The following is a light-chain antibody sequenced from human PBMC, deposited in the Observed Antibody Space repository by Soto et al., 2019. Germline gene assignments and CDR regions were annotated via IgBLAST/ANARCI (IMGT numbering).Light chain of an antibody. CDR2: GES. J-gene: IGKJ1*01. CDR3: QQYNNWPQT. CDR1: QSFSSN. Sequence: EIVMTQSPATLSVSPGERATLSCRARQSFSSNLAWYQHKPGQAPRLLIYGESTRATGIPARFSGSGSGTEFTLTISSLQSEDFAVYYCQQYNNWPQTFGQGTKVEIK. V-gene: IGKV3-15*01.